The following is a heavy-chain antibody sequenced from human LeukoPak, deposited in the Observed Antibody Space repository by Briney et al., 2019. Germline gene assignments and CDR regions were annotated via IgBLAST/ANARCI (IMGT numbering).Heavy chain of an antibody. J-gene: IGHJ4*02. V-gene: IGHV1-46*01. D-gene: IGHD5-12*01. CDR2: INPSGGST. Sequence: ASVKVSCKASGYTFTSYYMHWVRQAPGQGLEWMGIINPSGGSTSYAQKFQGRVTMTRDMSTSTVYMELSSLRSEDTAVYYCGXXXXXYSGYEEGNFDYWGQGTLVTVSS. CDR3: GXXXXXYSGYEEGNFDY. CDR1: GYTFTSYY.